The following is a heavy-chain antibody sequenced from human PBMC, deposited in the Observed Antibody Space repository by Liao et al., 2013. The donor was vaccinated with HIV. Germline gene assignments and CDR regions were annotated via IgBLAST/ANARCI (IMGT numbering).Heavy chain of an antibody. V-gene: IGHV4-4*07. D-gene: IGHD3-3*01. CDR2: IYSSGFT. J-gene: IGHJ4*02. Sequence: QVQLQESGPGLVKPSETLSLTCTVSGGSISSYYWSWIRQPAGKGLEWIGRIYSSGFTNYNPSLKSRVTMSVDPSKNQFSLKLSSVTAADTALYYCASEVSGAVRGPHFADWGQGTLVTVSS. CDR1: GGSISSYY. CDR3: ASEVSGAVRGPHFAD.